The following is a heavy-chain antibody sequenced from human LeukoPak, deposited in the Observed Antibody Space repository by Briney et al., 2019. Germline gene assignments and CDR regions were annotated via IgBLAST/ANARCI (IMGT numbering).Heavy chain of an antibody. V-gene: IGHV4-59*08. Sequence: SETLSLTCTVSGGSISSYYWSWIRQPPGKGLEWIGYIYYSGTTNYNPSLKSRVTISVDTSKNQFSLKLNSVTAADTAVYYCARHFVSIPAEGGSSGYSRYYFDYWGQGTLVTVSS. CDR3: ARHFVSIPAEGGSSGYSRYYFDY. J-gene: IGHJ4*02. CDR1: GGSISSYY. D-gene: IGHD3-22*01. CDR2: IYYSGTT.